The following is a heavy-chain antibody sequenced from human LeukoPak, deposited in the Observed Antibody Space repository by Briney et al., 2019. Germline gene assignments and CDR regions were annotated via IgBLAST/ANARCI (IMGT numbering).Heavy chain of an antibody. D-gene: IGHD1-26*01. CDR3: ARGPSGSYSH. CDR1: GFTFSSYA. J-gene: IGHJ4*02. Sequence: GGSLRLSCAASGFTFSSYAMSWVRQAPGKGLEWVSAISGSGGSTYYADSVKDRFTISRDNAKNSLYLQMNSLRAEDTAVYYCARGPSGSYSHWGQGTLVTVSS. CDR2: ISGSGGST. V-gene: IGHV3-23*01.